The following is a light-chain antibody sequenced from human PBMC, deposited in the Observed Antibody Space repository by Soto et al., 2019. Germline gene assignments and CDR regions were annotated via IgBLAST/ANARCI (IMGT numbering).Light chain of an antibody. CDR1: QSVSSSY. V-gene: IGKV3-20*01. CDR2: GAS. CDR3: QQYGSSLFT. Sequence: EIVLTQSPGTLSLSPGERATLSCRASQSVSSSYLAWYQQKPDQAPRLLIYGASSRATGIPDRFSGSGSGTDFTLTISRLEPEDFAVYYCQQYGSSLFTFGPGT. J-gene: IGKJ3*01.